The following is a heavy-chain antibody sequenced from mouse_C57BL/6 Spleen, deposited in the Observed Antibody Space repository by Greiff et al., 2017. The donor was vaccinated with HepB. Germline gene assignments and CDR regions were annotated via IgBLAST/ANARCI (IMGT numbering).Heavy chain of an antibody. CDR2: ISSGSSTI. D-gene: IGHD1-1*01. V-gene: IGHV5-17*01. CDR1: GFTFSDYG. J-gene: IGHJ1*03. CDR3: ARRPLLLRSFYWYFDV. Sequence: EVKLMESGGGLVKPGGSLKLSCAASGFTFSDYGMHWVRQAPEKGLEWVAYISSGSSTIYYADTVKGRFTISRDNAKNTLFLQMTSLRSEDTAMYYCARRPLLLRSFYWYFDVWGTGTTVTVSS.